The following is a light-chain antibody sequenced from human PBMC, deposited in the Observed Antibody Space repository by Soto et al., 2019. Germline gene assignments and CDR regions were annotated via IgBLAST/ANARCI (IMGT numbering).Light chain of an antibody. CDR1: QSVISSY. V-gene: IGKV3-20*01. CDR3: QQYGNSPYT. Sequence: EIVLTQSPGTLSLSPGERATLSCRASQSVISSYLVWYQQKPGQAPRLLIYGTSSRATGIPDRFSGSGSGTDFTLTISRLEPEDFAVYYCQQYGNSPYTFGQGTKLEIK. CDR2: GTS. J-gene: IGKJ2*01.